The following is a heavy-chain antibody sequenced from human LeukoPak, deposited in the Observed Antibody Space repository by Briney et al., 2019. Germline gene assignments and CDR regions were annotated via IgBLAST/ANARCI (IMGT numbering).Heavy chain of an antibody. J-gene: IGHJ6*04. V-gene: IGHV4-59*01. CDR1: GGHISSYY. D-gene: IGHD3-10*01. CDR2: IYYSGST. CDR3: ARVRVFYYGMDV. Sequence: PSETLLQTFTVPGGHISSYYGTSIRRPPGRGQGRVGSIYYSGSTNYNASLKSRVTISVDTSKSQFSLKLSSVTAADAAVYYCARVRVFYYGMDVWGKGTTVTVSS.